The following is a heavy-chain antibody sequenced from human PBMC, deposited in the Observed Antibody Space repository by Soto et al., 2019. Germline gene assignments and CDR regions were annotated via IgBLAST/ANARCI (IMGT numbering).Heavy chain of an antibody. CDR1: GFTLSAYW. J-gene: IGHJ3*02. Sequence: EVQLEESGGDLVQPGGSLRLSCAASGFTLSAYWMTWVRQAPGNGLEWVANINRDGSKQAYLDSVRGRFTISRDNVGNSLYLQMDSLRADDTALYDCARDGSPGSSSGYLDAFDIWGQGTMVTASS. V-gene: IGHV3-7*03. CDR3: ARDGSPGSSSGYLDAFDI. D-gene: IGHD6-13*01. CDR2: INRDGSKQ.